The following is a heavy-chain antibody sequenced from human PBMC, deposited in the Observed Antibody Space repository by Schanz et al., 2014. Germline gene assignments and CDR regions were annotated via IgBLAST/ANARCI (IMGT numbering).Heavy chain of an antibody. CDR2: ISDSGGSM. CDR3: ARSYSSGWYPYYYGMDV. CDR1: GFTFSDYA. J-gene: IGHJ6*02. D-gene: IGHD6-19*01. V-gene: IGHV3-23*04. Sequence: VQLVESGGGLVQPGGSLRVSCAATGFTFSDYAMSWVRQAPGKGLEWVSAISDSGGSMFYADSVKGRFTISRDNSRNTLYLQMTGLRAEDTAVYYCARSYSSGWYPYYYGMDVWGQGTTVTVSS.